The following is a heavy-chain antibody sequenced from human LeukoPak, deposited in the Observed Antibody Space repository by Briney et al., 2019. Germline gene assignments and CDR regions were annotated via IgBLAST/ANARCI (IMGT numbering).Heavy chain of an antibody. CDR3: ARSKVRGVHYYYYYMDV. J-gene: IGHJ6*03. Sequence: SETLSLTCTVSGGSISSGSYYWSWIRQPAGKGLEWIGRIYTSGSTNYNPSLKSRVTISVDTSKNQFSLKLSSVTAADTAVYYCARSKVRGVHYYYYYMDVWGKGTTVTVSS. V-gene: IGHV4-61*02. D-gene: IGHD3-10*01. CDR1: GGSISSGSYY. CDR2: IYTSGST.